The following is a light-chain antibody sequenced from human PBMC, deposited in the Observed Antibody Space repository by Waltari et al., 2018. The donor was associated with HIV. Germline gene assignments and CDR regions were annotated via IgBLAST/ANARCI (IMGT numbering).Light chain of an antibody. CDR3: HMWDTTRVL. Sequence: SYVLTQPPSVSVAPGKTASITCAGTNLQSNSVNGYLQKAGQAPVLVIFDDSDRRSGMPERFSGSKSGNTATLTISRGEAGDEADYYCHMWDTTRVLFGGGTKLTVL. CDR2: DDS. CDR1: NLQSNS. V-gene: IGLV3-21*04. J-gene: IGLJ2*01.